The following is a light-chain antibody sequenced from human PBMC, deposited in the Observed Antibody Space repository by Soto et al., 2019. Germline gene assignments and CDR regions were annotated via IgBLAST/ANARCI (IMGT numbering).Light chain of an antibody. J-gene: IGKJ4*01. CDR2: GVS. V-gene: IGKV1-39*01. CDR1: QSIHTS. Sequence: DIQLTQSPSSLSASVGDRVTITCRASQSIHTSLKWFQVQPGKAPTLLIFGVSSLESGVPRKCSGSGSGADFNLTISSLQPEDFATYCCQQNFSKIVTFGGGTRVEI. CDR3: QQNFSKIVT.